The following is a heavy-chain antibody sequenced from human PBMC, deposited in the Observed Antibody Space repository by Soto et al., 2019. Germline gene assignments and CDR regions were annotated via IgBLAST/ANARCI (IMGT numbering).Heavy chain of an antibody. J-gene: IGHJ4*02. CDR1: GGTFSSYR. D-gene: IGHD6-13*01. Sequence: SVKVSCKASGGTFSSYRINWVRQAPGQGLEWVGGIVPIYRTADYAQKFQGRVTITADESARTAYLGVRSLKSQDTAVYYCARDSGAKLSSSWGQGTLVTVSS. CDR2: IVPIYRTA. V-gene: IGHV1-69*13. CDR3: ARDSGAKLSSS.